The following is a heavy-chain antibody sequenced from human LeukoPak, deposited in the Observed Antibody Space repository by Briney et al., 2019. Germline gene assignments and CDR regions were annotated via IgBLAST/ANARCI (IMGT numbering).Heavy chain of an antibody. J-gene: IGHJ5*02. Sequence: SETLSLTCTVSGGSISSGDYYWSWIRQPPGKGLEWIGYIYYSGSTYYNPSLKSRVTISVDTSKNQFSLKLSSVTAADTAVYYCARDKRRRYFDWPQPLNWFDPWGQGTLVTVSS. CDR2: IYYSGST. D-gene: IGHD3-9*01. CDR1: GGSISSGDYY. V-gene: IGHV4-30-4*01. CDR3: ARDKRRRYFDWPQPLNWFDP.